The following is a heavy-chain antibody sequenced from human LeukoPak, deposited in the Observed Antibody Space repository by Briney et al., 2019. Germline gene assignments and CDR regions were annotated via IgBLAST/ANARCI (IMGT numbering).Heavy chain of an antibody. J-gene: IGHJ3*02. D-gene: IGHD1-26*01. Sequence: GASVKVSCKASGYIFTTYGISWVRQAPGQGLERMGWISGYNDDTNYAQKLQGRVTMTTDTSPSTAYMELRSLTSDDTAVYYCARDHGFSGGSYFDTFDIWGRGTMVTVSS. CDR3: ARDHGFSGGSYFDTFDI. CDR2: ISGYNDDT. CDR1: GYIFTTYG. V-gene: IGHV1-18*01.